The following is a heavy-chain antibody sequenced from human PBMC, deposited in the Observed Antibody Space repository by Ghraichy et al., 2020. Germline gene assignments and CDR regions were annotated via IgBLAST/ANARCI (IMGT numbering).Heavy chain of an antibody. Sequence: SETLSLTCTVSGGSISSSSSYWDWIRQPPGKGLEWIGSIFYSGSTYYNPSLKSRVTISVDTSKNQFSLRLRSVTAADTAVYYCARHLNYYDSPSDYWGQGTLVTVSS. V-gene: IGHV4-39*01. D-gene: IGHD3-22*01. CDR3: ARHLNYYDSPSDY. CDR2: IFYSGST. J-gene: IGHJ4*02. CDR1: GGSISSSSSY.